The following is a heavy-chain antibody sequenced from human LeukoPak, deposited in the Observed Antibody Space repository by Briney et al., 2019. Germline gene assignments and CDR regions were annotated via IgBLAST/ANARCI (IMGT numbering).Heavy chain of an antibody. V-gene: IGHV3-30*01. CDR3: ARGKWGSSWEGVDY. CDR1: GFTFSSYA. J-gene: IGHJ4*02. CDR2: ISCDGSNK. D-gene: IGHD6-13*01. Sequence: GGSLRLSCAASGFTFSSYAMHWVRQAPGKGLEWVAVISCDGSNKYYADSVKGRFTISRDNSKNTLYLQMNSLRAEDTAVYYCARGKWGSSWEGVDYWGQGTLVTVSS.